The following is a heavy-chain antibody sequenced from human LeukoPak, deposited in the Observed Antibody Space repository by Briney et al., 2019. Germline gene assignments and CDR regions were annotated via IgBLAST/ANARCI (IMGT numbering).Heavy chain of an antibody. J-gene: IGHJ3*02. CDR1: GGSISSYY. CDR2: IYYSGST. V-gene: IGHV4-59*08. D-gene: IGHD6-19*01. Sequence: SETLSLTCTVSGGSISSYYWSWIRQPPGKGLEWIGYIYYSGSTNYNPSLKSRVTISVDTSKNQFSLKLSSVTAADTAVHYCATTVAGDAFDIWGQGTMVTVSS. CDR3: ATTVAGDAFDI.